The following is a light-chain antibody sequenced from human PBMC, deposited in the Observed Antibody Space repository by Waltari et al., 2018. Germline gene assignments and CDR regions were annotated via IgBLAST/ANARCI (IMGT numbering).Light chain of an antibody. Sequence: DIQMTQSPSTLSASVGDRVTITCRASQSISTWLAWYQQKPGKAPKLLICKASTLESGVPSRFSGSGSGTEFTLTISSLQPDDLATYYCQQYNSFWTFGQGTKVEIK. V-gene: IGKV1-5*03. J-gene: IGKJ1*01. CDR1: QSISTW. CDR3: QQYNSFWT. CDR2: KAS.